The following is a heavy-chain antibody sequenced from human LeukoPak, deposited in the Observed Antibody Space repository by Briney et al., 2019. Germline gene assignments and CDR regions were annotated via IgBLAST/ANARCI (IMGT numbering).Heavy chain of an antibody. D-gene: IGHD5-12*01. CDR2: ISAYNGNT. V-gene: IGHV1-18*01. Sequence: ASVKVSCKASGYTFTSYGISWVRQAPGQGLEWMGWISAYNGNTNYAQKLQGRVTMTTDTSTSTAYMELRSLRSDDTAVYYCARVIGGYDLGYYYYYMDVWGKGTTDTVSS. J-gene: IGHJ6*03. CDR3: ARVIGGYDLGYYYYYMDV. CDR1: GYTFTSYG.